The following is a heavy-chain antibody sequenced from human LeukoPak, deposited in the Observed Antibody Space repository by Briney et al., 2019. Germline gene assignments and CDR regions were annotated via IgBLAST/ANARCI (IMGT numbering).Heavy chain of an antibody. V-gene: IGHV3-48*01. J-gene: IGHJ3*02. CDR1: GFTFSSYS. CDR3: ARAPGVRDAFDI. D-gene: IGHD3-10*02. Sequence: SGGSLRLSCAGSGFTFSSYSMNWVRQAPGKGLEWVSYISSSSSTMYYADSVKGRFTISRDNAKNSLYLQMNSLRAEDTAVYYCARAPGVRDAFDIWGQGTMVTVSS. CDR2: ISSSSSTM.